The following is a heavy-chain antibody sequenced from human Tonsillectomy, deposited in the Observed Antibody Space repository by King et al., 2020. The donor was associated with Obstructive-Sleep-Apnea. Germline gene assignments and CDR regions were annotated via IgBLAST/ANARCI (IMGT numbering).Heavy chain of an antibody. V-gene: IGHV3-30*04. CDR1: GFTFSSYA. Sequence: VQLVESGGGVVQPGRSLRLSCAASGFTFSSYAMHWVRQAPGKGLDWVAVISYDGSNEYYADSVKGRFTISRDNSKNTLYLQMNSLRTEDTAVYYCASPEWTTVVTVGGAFDIWGQGTMVTVSS. D-gene: IGHD4-23*01. J-gene: IGHJ3*02. CDR2: ISYDGSNE. CDR3: ASPEWTTVVTVGGAFDI.